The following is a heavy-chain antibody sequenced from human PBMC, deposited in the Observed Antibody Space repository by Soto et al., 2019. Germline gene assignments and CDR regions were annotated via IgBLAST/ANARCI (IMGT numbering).Heavy chain of an antibody. J-gene: IGHJ3*02. Sequence: ASVKVSCKASGYTFTNYAIHWVRQVPGQSLEWMGWINAVNGNTKYSQKFQGRVTITRDTSASTAYMELSSLRSEDTAVYYCARDQRPNYDFWSGYSSGNDAFDIWGQGTMVTVSS. CDR3: ARDQRPNYDFWSGYSSGNDAFDI. V-gene: IGHV1-3*01. D-gene: IGHD3-3*01. CDR2: INAVNGNT. CDR1: GYTFTNYA.